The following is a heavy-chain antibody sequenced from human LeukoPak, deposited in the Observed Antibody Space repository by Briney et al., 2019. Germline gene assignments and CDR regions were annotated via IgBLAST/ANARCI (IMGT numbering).Heavy chain of an antibody. CDR3: ARTNDAVAGVDY. Sequence: PSETLSLTCTVSGGSISSYYWNWIRQPPGKGLEWIGYIYYSGSTNYNPSLKSRVTISVDTSKNQFSLKLSSVTAADTAVYYCARTNDAVAGVDYWGQGTLVTVSS. CDR2: IYYSGST. D-gene: IGHD6-19*01. J-gene: IGHJ4*02. V-gene: IGHV4-59*01. CDR1: GGSISSYY.